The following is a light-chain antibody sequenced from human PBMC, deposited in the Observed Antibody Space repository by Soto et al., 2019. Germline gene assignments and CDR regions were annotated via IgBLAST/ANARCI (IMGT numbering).Light chain of an antibody. V-gene: IGLV2-14*01. CDR3: SSYTNTHNVV. J-gene: IGLJ2*01. Sequence: QSALTQPASVSGSPGQSITISCTGTSSDVGNYKYVSWYQQDPGKAPKLMIYEVNNRPSCVYHRWSGSKSGNTASLTISGLEAEDEADYYCSSYTNTHNVVFGGGTKLTVL. CDR1: SSDVGNYKY. CDR2: EVN.